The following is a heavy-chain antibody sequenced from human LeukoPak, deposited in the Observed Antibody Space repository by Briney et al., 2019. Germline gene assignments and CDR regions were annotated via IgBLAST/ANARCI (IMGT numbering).Heavy chain of an antibody. CDR1: GGSISSYY. Sequence: SETLSLTCTVSGGSISSYYWSWLRQPPGKGLGWIGYIYYSGSTNYNPSLKSRVTISVDTSKNQFSLKLSPLTAADTAVYYCARGTYGSSWQLEHFDYWGQGTLVTVSS. J-gene: IGHJ4*02. V-gene: IGHV4-59*01. D-gene: IGHD6-13*01. CDR2: IYYSGST. CDR3: ARGTYGSSWQLEHFDY.